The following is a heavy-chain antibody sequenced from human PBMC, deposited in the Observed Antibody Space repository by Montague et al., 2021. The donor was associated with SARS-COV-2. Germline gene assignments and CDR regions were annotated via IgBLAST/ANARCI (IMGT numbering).Heavy chain of an antibody. Sequence: SETLSLTCTVSGGSISSSSYYWGWIRQPPGKGLEWIGSIYYSGSTYYNPSLKSRVTISVDTSKNQFSLKLSSVTAADTAVYYCARLRDIVVVPAVFDYWGQGTLVTVSS. V-gene: IGHV4-39*01. D-gene: IGHD2-2*01. CDR2: IYYSGST. J-gene: IGHJ4*02. CDR1: GGSISSSSYY. CDR3: ARLRDIVVVPAVFDY.